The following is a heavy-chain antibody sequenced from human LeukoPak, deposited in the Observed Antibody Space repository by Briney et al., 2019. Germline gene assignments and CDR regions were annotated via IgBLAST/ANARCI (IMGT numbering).Heavy chain of an antibody. CDR2: IYHSGST. CDR1: GYSISSGYY. D-gene: IGHD4-17*01. CDR3: ARDQYGDYDPLIGH. J-gene: IGHJ4*02. V-gene: IGHV4-38-2*02. Sequence: SETLSLTCTVSGYSISSGYYWGWIRQPPGKGLEWIGSIYHSGSTYYNPSLKSRVTISVDTSKNQFSLKLSSVTAADTAMYYCARDQYGDYDPLIGHWGQGTLVTVSS.